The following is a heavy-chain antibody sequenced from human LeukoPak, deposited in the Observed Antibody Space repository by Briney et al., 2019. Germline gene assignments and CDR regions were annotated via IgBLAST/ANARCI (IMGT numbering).Heavy chain of an antibody. CDR3: AKSLTYYHENSDSI. Sequence: GGSLRLSCAASGFIVSSNYMTWVRQAPGKGLEWVSVIYKDGRTFYADPVKGRFTISRDNSKNTLYLQMNSLRAEDTAVYYCAKSLTYYHENSDSIWGQGTLATVSS. V-gene: IGHV3-53*01. D-gene: IGHD3-22*01. CDR1: GFIVSSNY. CDR2: IYKDGRT. J-gene: IGHJ4*02.